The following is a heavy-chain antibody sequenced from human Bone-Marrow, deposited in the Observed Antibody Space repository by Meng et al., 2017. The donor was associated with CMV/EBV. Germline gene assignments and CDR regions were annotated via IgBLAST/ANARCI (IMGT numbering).Heavy chain of an antibody. CDR2: IYSGGST. CDR3: ARELRNWDFQSGGDY. J-gene: IGHJ4*02. Sequence: GGSLRLSCAASGFTFSSYSMNWVRQAPGKGLEWVSVIYSGGSTYYADSVKGRFTISRDNSKNTLYLQMNSLRAEDTAVYYCARELRNWDFQSGGDYWGQGTLVTVSS. D-gene: IGHD1-7*01. CDR1: GFTFSSYS. V-gene: IGHV3-66*02.